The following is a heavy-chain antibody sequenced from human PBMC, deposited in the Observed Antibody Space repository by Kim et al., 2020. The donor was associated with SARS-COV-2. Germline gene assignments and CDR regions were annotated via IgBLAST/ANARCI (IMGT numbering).Heavy chain of an antibody. CDR3: ARDVGGMVRGVIPRYYYYGLDV. D-gene: IGHD3-10*01. CDR1: GDSISSYY. CDR2: IYYSGST. J-gene: IGHJ6*02. V-gene: IGHV4-59*13. Sequence: SETLSLICTVSGDSISSYYWSWIRQPPGKGLEWIGYIYYSGSTNYNPSLKSRVTISVDTSKNQFSLKLTSVTAADTAVYYCARDVGGMVRGVIPRYYYYGLDVWGQGTTVTVSS.